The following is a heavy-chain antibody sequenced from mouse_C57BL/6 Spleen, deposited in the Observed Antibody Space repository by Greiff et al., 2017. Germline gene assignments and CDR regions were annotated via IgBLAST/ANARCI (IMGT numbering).Heavy chain of an antibody. J-gene: IGHJ2*01. CDR3: ALYYYESDY. Sequence: VQLKESVAELVRPGASVKLSCKASGFNIKNSYMHWVKQRPEQGLEWIGRIDPANGNTKYSPKFKGKATITADTSSNTAYLQLSSLTSEDTAIYYYALYYYESDYWGQGTTLTVSS. CDR2: IDPANGNT. CDR1: GFNIKNSY. V-gene: IGHV14-3*01. D-gene: IGHD1-1*01.